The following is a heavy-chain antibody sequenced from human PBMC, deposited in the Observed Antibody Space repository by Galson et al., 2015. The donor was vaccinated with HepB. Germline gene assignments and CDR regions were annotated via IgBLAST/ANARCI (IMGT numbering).Heavy chain of an antibody. CDR2: ISAYNGNT. J-gene: IGHJ5*02. Sequence: QSGAEVKKPGASVKVSCKAYGYTFTSYGISWVRQAPGQGLEWMGWISAYNGNTKYSQKFQGRVTITRDTSASTAYMELSSLRSEDTAVYYCARAHLRRFDPWGQGTLVTVSS. CDR3: ARAHLRRFDP. V-gene: IGHV1-18*04. D-gene: IGHD5-12*01. CDR1: GYTFTSYG.